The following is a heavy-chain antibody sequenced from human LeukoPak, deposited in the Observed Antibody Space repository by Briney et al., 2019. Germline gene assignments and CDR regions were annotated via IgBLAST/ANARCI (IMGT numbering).Heavy chain of an antibody. D-gene: IGHD2-15*01. J-gene: IGHJ4*02. Sequence: SETLSLTCTVSGGSISSSSYYWGWIRQSPGKGLQWIGTIYHSGSTYYNPSLKRRLTISIDTSKNQFSLKLSSVTAADTAVYYCARLTISGGRFFDCWGQGTLVTVSS. V-gene: IGHV4-39*07. CDR2: IYHSGST. CDR1: GGSISSSSYY. CDR3: ARLTISGGRFFDC.